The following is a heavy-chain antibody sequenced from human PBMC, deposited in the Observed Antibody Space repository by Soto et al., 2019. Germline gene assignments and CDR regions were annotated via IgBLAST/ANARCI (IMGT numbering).Heavy chain of an antibody. CDR1: GFTFSDYY. CDR2: ISDSASTI. CDR3: ARDKAFVASGFFDP. J-gene: IGHJ5*02. D-gene: IGHD3-22*01. V-gene: IGHV3-11*01. Sequence: GGSLRLSCAASGFTFSDYYMSWIRQAPGKGLEWLSYISDSASTIYYADSVKGRFTISRDNAKKSLYLHMNSLRAEDTAVYYCARDKAFVASGFFDPWGQGTLVTVSS.